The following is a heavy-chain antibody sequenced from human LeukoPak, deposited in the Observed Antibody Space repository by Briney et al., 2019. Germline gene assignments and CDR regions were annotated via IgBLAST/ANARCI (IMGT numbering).Heavy chain of an antibody. CDR2: ISSNGGNT. CDR3: ARGVGVWFEELSSLHDFDY. Sequence: GGSLRLSCAASGFTFSSYAMHWVRQAPGKGLEYVSTISSNGGNTYYADSVKGRFTISRDSSKNTLYLQMGSLRAEDMAVYYCARGVGVWFEELSSLHDFDYWGQGTLVTVSS. V-gene: IGHV3-64*02. D-gene: IGHD3-10*01. J-gene: IGHJ4*02. CDR1: GFTFSSYA.